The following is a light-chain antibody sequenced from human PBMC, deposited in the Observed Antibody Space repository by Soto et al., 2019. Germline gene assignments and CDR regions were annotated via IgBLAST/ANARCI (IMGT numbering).Light chain of an antibody. V-gene: IGKV1-33*01. Sequence: DIQMIQSPSSLSASVGDRVTITCQASQDISNYLNWYQQKPGKAPKLLIYDASNLETGVPSRFSGSGYGTEFTFTISSLQPEDIATYYCQQYDSLASTFGPGTKVDIK. CDR2: DAS. CDR3: QQYDSLAST. J-gene: IGKJ3*01. CDR1: QDISNY.